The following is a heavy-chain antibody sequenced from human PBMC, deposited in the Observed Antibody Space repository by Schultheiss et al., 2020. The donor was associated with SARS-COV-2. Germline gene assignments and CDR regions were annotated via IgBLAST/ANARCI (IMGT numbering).Heavy chain of an antibody. CDR2: IYHSGST. CDR1: GGSFSGYY. D-gene: IGHD5-18*01. J-gene: IGHJ6*02. CDR3: ARALYSRMDV. Sequence: SETLSLTCAVYGGSFSGYYWSWIRQPPGKGLEWIGSIYHSGSTYYNPSLKSRVTISVDTSKNQFSLKLSSVTAADTAVYYCARALYSRMDVWGQGTTVTVSS. V-gene: IGHV4-34*01.